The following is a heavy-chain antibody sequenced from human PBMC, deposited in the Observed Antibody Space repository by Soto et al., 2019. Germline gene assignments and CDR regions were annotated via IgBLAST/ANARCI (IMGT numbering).Heavy chain of an antibody. CDR2: IWYDGSDQ. D-gene: IGHD6-19*01. V-gene: IGHV3-33*01. CDR1: GFTFSTYG. Sequence: QVHLVDSGGGVVQPGRSLRLSCAASGFTFSTYGMHWVRQAPGKGLEWVAVIWYDGSDQKYADSVKGRFTISRDNSKDTLYLQMNSLGAEDTAVYYCARERVAGTGGAYYWGQGTLVTVSS. J-gene: IGHJ4*02. CDR3: ARERVAGTGGAYY.